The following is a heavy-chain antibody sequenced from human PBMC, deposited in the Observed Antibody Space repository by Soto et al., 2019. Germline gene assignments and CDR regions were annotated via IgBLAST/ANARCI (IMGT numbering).Heavy chain of an antibody. Sequence: EVQLVQSGAEVKKPGESLRISCKGSGYSFPTSGLSGLGQMPGKGLEWMGRIDLSDSYTNYSPSFQGHVTISADKSISTAYLQWSSLKASDTAMYYCARLSVAGSYDYWGQGTLVTVSS. J-gene: IGHJ4*02. CDR2: IDLSDSYT. CDR1: GYSFPTSG. V-gene: IGHV5-10-1*01. D-gene: IGHD6-19*01. CDR3: ARLSVAGSYDY.